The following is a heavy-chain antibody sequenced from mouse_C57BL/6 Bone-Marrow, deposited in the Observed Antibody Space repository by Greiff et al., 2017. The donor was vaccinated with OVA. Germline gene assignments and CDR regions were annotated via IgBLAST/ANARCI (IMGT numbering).Heavy chain of an antibody. V-gene: IGHV1-64*01. D-gene: IGHD1-1*01. CDR2: IHPNSGST. Sequence: QVQLQQSGAELVKPGASVKLSCKASGYTFTSYWMHWVKQRPGQGLEWIGMIHPNSGSTNYNEKFKSKATLTVDKSSSTAYMQLSSLTSEDSAVYYCARSGFYYYGSSLDYWGQGTTLTVSS. J-gene: IGHJ2*01. CDR3: ARSGFYYYGSSLDY. CDR1: GYTFTSYW.